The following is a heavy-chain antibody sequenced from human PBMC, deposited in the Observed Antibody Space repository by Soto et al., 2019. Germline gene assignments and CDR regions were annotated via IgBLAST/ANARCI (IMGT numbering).Heavy chain of an antibody. CDR1: GGSVSSGSYY. V-gene: IGHV4-61*01. D-gene: IGHD6-13*01. CDR3: ARDEVAAAGTDYYYYGMDV. J-gene: IGHJ6*02. CDR2: IYYSGST. Sequence: SETLSLTCTVSGGSVSSGSYYWSWIRQPPGKGLEWIGYIYYSGSTNYNPSLKSRVTRSVDTSKNQSSLKLSSVTAADTAVYYCARDEVAAAGTDYYYYGMDVWGQGTTVTVS.